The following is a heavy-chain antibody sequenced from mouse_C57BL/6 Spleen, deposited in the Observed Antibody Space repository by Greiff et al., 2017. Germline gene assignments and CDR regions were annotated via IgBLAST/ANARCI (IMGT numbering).Heavy chain of an antibody. V-gene: IGHV5-9-1*02. CDR2: ISSGGDYI. CDR3: TKESGATGNYAMDY. J-gene: IGHJ4*01. Sequence: EVQVVESGEGLVKPGGSLKLSCAASGFTFSSYAMSWVRQTPEKRLEWVAYISSGGDYIYYADTVKGRFTISRDNARNTLYLQMSSLKSEDTAMYYGTKESGATGNYAMDYWGQGTSVTVSS. D-gene: IGHD1-1*01. CDR1: GFTFSSYA.